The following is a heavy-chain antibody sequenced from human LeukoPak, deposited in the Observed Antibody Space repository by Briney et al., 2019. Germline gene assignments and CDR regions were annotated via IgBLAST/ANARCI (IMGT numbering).Heavy chain of an antibody. CDR2: IYYSGST. J-gene: IGHJ4*02. CDR1: VGSISTYY. Sequence: PSETLSLTCTVSVGSISTYYWSWIRQPPGKGLEWIGYIYYSGSTKYNPSLTSRVSVSIDTSKNQFSLKLTSVTAADTAVYYCARRAGTTFDYWGQGILVSVSS. D-gene: IGHD3-10*01. V-gene: IGHV4-59*08. CDR3: ARRAGTTFDY.